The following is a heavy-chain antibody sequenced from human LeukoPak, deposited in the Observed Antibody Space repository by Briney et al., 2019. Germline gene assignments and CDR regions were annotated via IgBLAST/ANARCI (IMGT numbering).Heavy chain of an antibody. CDR1: GFTFSSHA. J-gene: IGHJ4*02. Sequence: GGSLRLSCAASGFTFSSHAMSWVRQAPGRGLEWVSAIRGDGATIFYADSVKGRITVSRDNSKNTLYLQMNSLRAEDTAVYYCARDQFGDYFRGADYWGQGTLVTVSS. CDR2: IRGDGATI. V-gene: IGHV3-23*01. CDR3: ARDQFGDYFRGADY. D-gene: IGHD3-22*01.